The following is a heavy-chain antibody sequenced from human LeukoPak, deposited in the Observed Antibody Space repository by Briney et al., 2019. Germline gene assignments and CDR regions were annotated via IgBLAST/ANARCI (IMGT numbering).Heavy chain of an antibody. CDR2: ISAYNGNT. V-gene: IGHV1-18*04. J-gene: IGHJ4*02. CDR1: GYTFTGHH. D-gene: IGHD4-11*01. Sequence: ASVKVSCKASGYTFTGHHMHWVRQAPGQGLEWMGWISAYNGNTNYAQKLQGRVTMTTDTSTSTAYMELRSLRSDDTAVYYCARDTKYSNYPYYFDYWGQGTLVTVSS. CDR3: ARDTKYSNYPYYFDY.